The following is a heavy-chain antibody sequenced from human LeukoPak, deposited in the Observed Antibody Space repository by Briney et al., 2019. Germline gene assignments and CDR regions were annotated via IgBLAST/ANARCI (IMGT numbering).Heavy chain of an antibody. CDR2: IWYDGSNK. Sequence: PGGSLRLSCAASGFTFSSYGMHWVRQAPGKGLEWVAVIWYDGSNKYYADSVKGRFTISRDNSKNTLYLQMNSLRAEDTAVYYCARGAGRDGYNLGFDYWGQGTLVTVSS. V-gene: IGHV3-33*01. D-gene: IGHD5-24*01. J-gene: IGHJ4*02. CDR1: GFTFSSYG. CDR3: ARGAGRDGYNLGFDY.